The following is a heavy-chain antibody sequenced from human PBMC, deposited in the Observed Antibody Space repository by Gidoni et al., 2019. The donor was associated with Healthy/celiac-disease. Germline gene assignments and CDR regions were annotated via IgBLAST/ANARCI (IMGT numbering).Heavy chain of an antibody. Sequence: QVQLVQSGAEVKKPGSSVQVSCKASGGPFRSYAISWGRQAPGQGLEWMGGIIPIVGTANYAQKFQGRVTITADKSTSTAYMELSSLRSEDTAVYYCARESGVVVVPAASYYGMDVWGQGTTVTVSS. CDR3: ARESGVVVVPAASYYGMDV. J-gene: IGHJ6*02. CDR2: IIPIVGTA. D-gene: IGHD2-2*01. CDR1: GGPFRSYA. V-gene: IGHV1-69*06.